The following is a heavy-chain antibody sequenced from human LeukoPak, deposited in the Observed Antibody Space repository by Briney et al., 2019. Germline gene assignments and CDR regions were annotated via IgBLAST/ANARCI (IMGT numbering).Heavy chain of an antibody. D-gene: IGHD6-6*01. Sequence: GGSLRLSCAASGFTFSSYWMSWVRQAPGEGLERVANIKQDGSEKHYVDSVKGRFTISRDNAKKSLFLHMNSLRVEDTAVYYCARGSEYTSSTNYYFDYWGQGTLVTVSS. J-gene: IGHJ4*02. CDR1: GFTFSSYW. CDR3: ARGSEYTSSTNYYFDY. V-gene: IGHV3-7*01. CDR2: IKQDGSEK.